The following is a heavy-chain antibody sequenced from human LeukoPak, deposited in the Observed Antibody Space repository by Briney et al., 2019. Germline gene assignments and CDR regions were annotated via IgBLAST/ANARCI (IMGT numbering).Heavy chain of an antibody. Sequence: GGSLRLSCAPSGFTFSSYAMSSVRHAPGKWLEWVSAISGSGGSTYYADSVKGRFTISRDNSKNTLYLQMNSLRAEDTAVYYGANSMITDPWHAFDIWGQGTMVTVSS. CDR1: GFTFSSYA. CDR2: ISGSGGST. J-gene: IGHJ3*02. CDR3: ANSMITDPWHAFDI. V-gene: IGHV3-23*01. D-gene: IGHD3-16*01.